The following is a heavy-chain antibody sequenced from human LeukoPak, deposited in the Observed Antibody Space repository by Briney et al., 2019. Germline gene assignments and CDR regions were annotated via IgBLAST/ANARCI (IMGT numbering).Heavy chain of an antibody. J-gene: IGHJ6*02. V-gene: IGHV3-23*01. Sequence: QAGGSLRLSCAASGFTFNSFVMNWVRQAPGKGLEWVSGISGSGVSTYYADSVKGRFTISRDNSKNTLYLQMNSLRAEDTAVYYCAKRLLFGVLMKNAMDVWGQGTTVTVSS. CDR2: ISGSGVST. CDR1: GFTFNSFV. D-gene: IGHD3-3*01. CDR3: AKRLLFGVLMKNAMDV.